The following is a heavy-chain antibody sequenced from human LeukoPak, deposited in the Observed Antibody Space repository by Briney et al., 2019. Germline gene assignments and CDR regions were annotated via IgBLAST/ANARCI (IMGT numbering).Heavy chain of an antibody. D-gene: IGHD2-2*01. J-gene: IGHJ6*02. Sequence: ASVKVSCKASGYTFTGYYMHWVRQAPGQGLEWMGRINPNSGGTNYAQKFQGRVTMTRDTSISTAYMELSRLRSDDTAVYYCARDPFCSSTSCPYYYYGMDVWGQGTTVTVSS. V-gene: IGHV1-2*06. CDR1: GYTFTGYY. CDR2: INPNSGGT. CDR3: ARDPFCSSTSCPYYYYGMDV.